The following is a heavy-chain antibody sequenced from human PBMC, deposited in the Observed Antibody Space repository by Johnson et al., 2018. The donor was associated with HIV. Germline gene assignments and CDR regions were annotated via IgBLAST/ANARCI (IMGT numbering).Heavy chain of an antibody. CDR2: ISSSGGTT. CDR3: ARDRGLDAFDI. V-gene: IGHV3-11*04. J-gene: IGHJ3*02. D-gene: IGHD3-10*01. Sequence: QVQLVESGGGVVKPGGSLRLSCAASGFKFDDNYMAWIRQSPGKGLEWVSYISSSGGTTHNADSVKGRFAISRNNADNSLYLQMNSLRVEDTAVYYCARDRGLDAFDIWGQGTMVTVSS. CDR1: GFKFDDNY.